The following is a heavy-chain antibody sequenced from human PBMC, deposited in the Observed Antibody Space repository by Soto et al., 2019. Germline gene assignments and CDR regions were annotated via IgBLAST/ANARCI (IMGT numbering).Heavy chain of an antibody. CDR3: TRDIGGRGAL. J-gene: IGHJ4*02. CDR1: GFTFSSYW. V-gene: IGHV3-74*01. D-gene: IGHD3-16*01. CDR2: TNQHGTII. Sequence: GSLRLSCEASGFTFSSYWFHWVRQVPGKGLVWVSRTNQHGTIIDYADFVKGRFTISRDNAKNTLYLEMDGLRVEDTAVYYCTRDIGGRGALWGPGTLVTVSS.